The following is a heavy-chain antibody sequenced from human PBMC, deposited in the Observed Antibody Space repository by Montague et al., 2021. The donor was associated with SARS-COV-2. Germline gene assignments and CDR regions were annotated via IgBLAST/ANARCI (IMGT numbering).Heavy chain of an antibody. D-gene: IGHD3-10*01. Sequence: SETLSLTCTVSGYSINSNYYWGWIRQPPAKGLEWIGCSYHSGTTXYHPSLKSRDTISLDTSNNHFSLKVTSVTAADTAVYYCARAPYYGPGKPYQFDYWGRGTLVTVSS. CDR3: ARAPYYGPGKPYQFDY. CDR1: GYSINSNYY. J-gene: IGHJ4*02. CDR2: SYHSGTT. V-gene: IGHV4-38-2*02.